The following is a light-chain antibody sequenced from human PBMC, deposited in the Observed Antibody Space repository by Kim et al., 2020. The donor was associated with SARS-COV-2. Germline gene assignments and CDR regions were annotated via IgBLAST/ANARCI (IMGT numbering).Light chain of an antibody. CDR1: QNIGGSS. CDR2: GAS. Sequence: EIVLTQSPGTLSLSPGERATLSCRASQNIGGSSLAWYQQRPGQAPRLLIYGASIRASAIPDRFSGSGSGTEFTLTISGLEPEDFAIFYCKQYFSSRPTFGQGTKVDIK. CDR3: KQYFSSRPT. V-gene: IGKV3-20*01. J-gene: IGKJ1*01.